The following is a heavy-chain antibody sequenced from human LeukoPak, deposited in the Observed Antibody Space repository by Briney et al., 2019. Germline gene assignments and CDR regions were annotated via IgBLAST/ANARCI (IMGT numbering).Heavy chain of an antibody. D-gene: IGHD6-13*01. J-gene: IGHJ4*02. CDR3: ATGGSSWYRFDY. CDR2: ISGSGGST. CDR1: GFTFSSYA. V-gene: IGHV3-23*01. Sequence: PGGSLRLSCAASGFTFSSYAMSWVRQAPGKGLEWVSAISGSGGSTYYADSVKGRFTISRDNSKNTLYPQMNSLRAEDTAVYYCATGGSSWYRFDYWGQGTLVTVSS.